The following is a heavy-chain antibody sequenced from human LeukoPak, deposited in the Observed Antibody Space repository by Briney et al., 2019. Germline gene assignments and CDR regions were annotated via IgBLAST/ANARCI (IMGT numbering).Heavy chain of an antibody. Sequence: PSETLSLTCNVSGDSISSYYRTWIRQPAGKGLQWIRRIFTSGSTSYNPSLKSRLTISLDMSKNQFSLKLTSVTAADTAVYFCARGGGTLHYMDVWGKGTTVTISS. J-gene: IGHJ6*03. CDR1: GDSISSYY. CDR2: IFTSGST. V-gene: IGHV4-4*07. D-gene: IGHD3-16*01. CDR3: ARGGGTLHYMDV.